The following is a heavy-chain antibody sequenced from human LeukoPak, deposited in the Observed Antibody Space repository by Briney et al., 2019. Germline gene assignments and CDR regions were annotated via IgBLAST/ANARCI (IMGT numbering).Heavy chain of an antibody. J-gene: IGHJ4*02. Sequence: GGSLRLSCAASGFTFSSYGMHWVRQAPGKGLEWVAFIRYDGSDKYYADSVKGRFTISRDNSKNTLYLQMGSLRPEDMAVYYCTGRYCSDTSCSGGYGYWGQGTLVTVSS. CDR2: IRYDGSDK. CDR3: TGRYCSDTSCSGGYGY. CDR1: GFTFSSYG. D-gene: IGHD2-2*01. V-gene: IGHV3-30*02.